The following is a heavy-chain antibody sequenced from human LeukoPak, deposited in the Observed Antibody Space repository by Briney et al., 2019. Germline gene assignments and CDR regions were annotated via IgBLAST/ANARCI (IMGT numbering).Heavy chain of an antibody. CDR2: IIPILGIA. J-gene: IGHJ5*02. CDR1: GGTFSSYT. CDR3: VTESTTSEWFGEWGFDP. D-gene: IGHD3-10*01. V-gene: IGHV1-69*02. Sequence: SVKVSCKASGGTFSSYTISWVRQAPGHGLEWMGRIIPILGIANYAQKFQGRVTITADKSTSTAYMELGSLRSEDTAMYYCVTESTTSEWFGEWGFDPWGQGTLVTVSS.